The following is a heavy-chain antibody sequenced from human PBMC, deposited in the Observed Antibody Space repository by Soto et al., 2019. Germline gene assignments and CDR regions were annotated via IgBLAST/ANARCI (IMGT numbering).Heavy chain of an antibody. CDR1: GASVSGFY. V-gene: IGHV4-4*07. D-gene: IGHD5-18*01. CDR2: IYATGTT. Sequence: SETLSLTCTVSGASVSGFYWSWIRKSAGKGLEWIGRIYATGTTDYNPSLKSRVMMSVDTSKKQFSLKLRSVTAADTAVYYCARVSVDTAMHFDYWGQGTQVTVSS. J-gene: IGHJ4*02. CDR3: ARVSVDTAMHFDY.